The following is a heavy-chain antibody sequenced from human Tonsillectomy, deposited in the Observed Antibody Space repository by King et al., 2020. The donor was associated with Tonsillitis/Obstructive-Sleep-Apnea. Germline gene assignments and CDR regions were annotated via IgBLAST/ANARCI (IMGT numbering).Heavy chain of an antibody. Sequence: PGLVKHSETLSLTCSVSGGSLINNSYYWGWIRTPPGKGLEWIGTIYHSGSTYYNSSLKSRVSVCVDTSKNQFSLRLTSVTAADTAVYYCARTTLSAAGGGDYMDVWGKGTSVTVSS. D-gene: IGHD6-13*01. V-gene: IGHV4-39*01. CDR3: ARTTLSAAGGGDYMDV. CDR1: GGSLINNSYY. J-gene: IGHJ6*03. CDR2: IYHSGST.